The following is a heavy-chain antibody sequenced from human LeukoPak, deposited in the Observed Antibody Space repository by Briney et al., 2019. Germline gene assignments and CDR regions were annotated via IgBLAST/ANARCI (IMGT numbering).Heavy chain of an antibody. CDR2: IIPIFGTA. V-gene: IGHV1-69*13. CDR3: ARGPPSGSYLIDY. D-gene: IGHD1-26*01. CDR1: GGTFSSYA. J-gene: IGHJ4*02. Sequence: SEKVSCKASGGTFSSYAISWVRQAPGQGLEWMGGIIPIFGTANYAQKFQGRVTITADESTSTAYMELSSLRSEDTAVYYCARGPPSGSYLIDYWGQGTLVTVSS.